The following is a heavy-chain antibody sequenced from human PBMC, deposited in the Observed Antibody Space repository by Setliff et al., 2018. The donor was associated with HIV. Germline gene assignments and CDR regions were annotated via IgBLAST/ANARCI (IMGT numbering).Heavy chain of an antibody. CDR2: IKQDGSEK. CDR1: GFTFSSYW. Sequence: GESLRLSCAASGFTFSSYWMSWVRQAPGKGLEWVANIKQDGSEKYYVDSVKSRFTISRDNAKNSLYVQMNSLRAEDTAVYYCARGQTTGEYWGQGTLVTVSS. V-gene: IGHV3-7*01. CDR3: ARGQTTGEY. D-gene: IGHD4-17*01. J-gene: IGHJ4*02.